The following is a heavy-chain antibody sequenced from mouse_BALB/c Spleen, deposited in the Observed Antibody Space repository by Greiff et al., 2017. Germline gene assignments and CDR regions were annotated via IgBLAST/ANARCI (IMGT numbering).Heavy chain of an antibody. Sequence: EVKVVESGGGLVQPGGSRKLSCAASGFTFSSFGMHWVRQAPEKGLEWVAYISSGSSTIYYADTVKGRFTISRDNPKNTLFLQMTSLRSEDTAMYYCAREVYGNYDYWGQGTTLTVSS. V-gene: IGHV5-17*02. CDR3: AREVYGNYDY. CDR2: ISSGSSTI. CDR1: GFTFSSFG. J-gene: IGHJ2*01. D-gene: IGHD2-1*01.